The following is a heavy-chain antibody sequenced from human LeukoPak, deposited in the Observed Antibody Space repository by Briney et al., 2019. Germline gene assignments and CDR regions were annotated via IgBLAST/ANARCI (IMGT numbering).Heavy chain of an antibody. J-gene: IGHJ4*02. CDR3: ARDYGFDSSSWYRFDY. Sequence: GRSLRLSCAASGFTFSSYGMHWVRQAPGKGLEWVAVIWYDGSNKYYADSVKGRFTISRDNSKNTLYLQMNSLRAEDTAVYYCARDYGFDSSSWYRFDYWGQGTLVTVSS. V-gene: IGHV3-33*01. D-gene: IGHD6-13*01. CDR2: IWYDGSNK. CDR1: GFTFSSYG.